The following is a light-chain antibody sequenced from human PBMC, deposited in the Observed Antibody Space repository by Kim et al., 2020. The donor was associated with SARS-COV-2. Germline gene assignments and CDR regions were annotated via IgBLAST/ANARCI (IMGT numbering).Light chain of an antibody. CDR2: GKN. CDR1: SLRSYY. J-gene: IGLJ2*01. Sequence: RITCQGASLRSYYASWYKQKPGQAPVLVIYGKNNRPSGIPDRFSGSSSGNTASLTITGAQAADEADYYCNSRDISGNHPSVLFGGGTQLTVL. V-gene: IGLV3-19*01. CDR3: NSRDISGNHPSVL.